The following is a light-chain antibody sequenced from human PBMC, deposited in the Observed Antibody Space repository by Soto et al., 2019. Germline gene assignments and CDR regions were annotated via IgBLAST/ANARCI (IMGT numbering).Light chain of an antibody. CDR2: AAF. CDR1: QDIRND. CDR3: LQYYNFSWT. J-gene: IGKJ1*01. V-gene: IGKV1-6*01. Sequence: AIQMTQSPSSLSASVGDRVTVTCRASQDIRNDLAWYQQKPGQAPHLLIFAAFNLQSGVPSRFSGGGSGTHFTLTISSLQPDDFATYYCLQYYNFSWTFGQGTKVDIK.